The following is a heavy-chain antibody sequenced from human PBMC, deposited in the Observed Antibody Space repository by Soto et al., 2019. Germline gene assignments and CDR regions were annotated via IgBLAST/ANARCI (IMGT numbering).Heavy chain of an antibody. CDR2: IYYSGST. V-gene: IGHV4-61*01. D-gene: IGHD3-22*01. J-gene: IGHJ3*02. CDR3: ARENYYYDSSGYFKVDAFDI. Sequence: QVQLQESGPGLVKPSETLSLTCTVSGGSVSSGSYYWSWIRQPPGKGLEWIGYIYYSGSTNYNPSIPIRVAISVDTSKNQFSLKLSSVTLADTAVYYCARENYYYDSSGYFKVDAFDIWGPGTMVTVSS. CDR1: GGSVSSGSYY.